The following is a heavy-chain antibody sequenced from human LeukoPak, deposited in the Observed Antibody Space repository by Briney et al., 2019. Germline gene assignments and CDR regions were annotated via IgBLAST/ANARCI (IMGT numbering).Heavy chain of an antibody. CDR1: GFTFSSYG. V-gene: IGHV3-7*01. CDR3: ARVFYFDY. CDR2: IKQDGSEK. Sequence: TGGSLRLSCAASGFTFSSYGMHWVRQAPGKGLEWVANIKQDGSEKYYVDSVKGRFTISRDNAKNSLYLQMNSLRAEDTAVYYCARVFYFDYWGQGTLVTVSS. J-gene: IGHJ4*02.